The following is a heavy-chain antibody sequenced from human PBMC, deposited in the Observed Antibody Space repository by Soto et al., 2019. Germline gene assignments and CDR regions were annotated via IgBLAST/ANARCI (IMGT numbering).Heavy chain of an antibody. Sequence: GGSLRLSCAASGFTFSTYWMHWVRQAPGKGLVWVSRINPDGTTTNTADSVKGRFTVSRDNAKNTLYLQVNSLRAEDTAVYSCATAGSYRLDNWGLGTLVTVSS. CDR2: INPDGTTT. J-gene: IGHJ4*02. V-gene: IGHV3-74*01. CDR3: ATAGSYRLDN. CDR1: GFTFSTYW. D-gene: IGHD3-10*01.